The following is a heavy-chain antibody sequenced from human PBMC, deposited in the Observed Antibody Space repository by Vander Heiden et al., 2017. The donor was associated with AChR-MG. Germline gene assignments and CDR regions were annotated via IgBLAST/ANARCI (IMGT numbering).Heavy chain of an antibody. CDR2: IYYSGST. V-gene: IGHV4-59*01. CDR1: GGSISSYY. Sequence: QVQLQESGPGLVKPSETLALTCTVPGGSISSYYRSWIRRPPGKGLEWIVYIYYSGSTNYNPSLKSRVTISVDTSKNQFSLKLSSVTAADTAVYYCARETYYDFWSGYPWSGMDVWGQGTTVTVSS. CDR3: ARETYYDFWSGYPWSGMDV. D-gene: IGHD3-3*01. J-gene: IGHJ6*02.